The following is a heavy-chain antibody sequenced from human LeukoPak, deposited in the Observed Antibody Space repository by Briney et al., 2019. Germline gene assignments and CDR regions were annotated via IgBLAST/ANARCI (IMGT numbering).Heavy chain of an antibody. J-gene: IGHJ5*02. CDR1: GGSISSYY. CDR3: AREIGPGPNWFDP. V-gene: IGHV4-59*01. D-gene: IGHD1-14*01. Sequence: SQTLSLTCTVSGGSISSYYWSWIRQPPGKGLEWIGYIYYSGSTNYNPSLKSRVTISVDTSKNQFSLKLSSVTAADTAVYYCAREIGPGPNWFDPWGQGTLVTVSS. CDR2: IYYSGST.